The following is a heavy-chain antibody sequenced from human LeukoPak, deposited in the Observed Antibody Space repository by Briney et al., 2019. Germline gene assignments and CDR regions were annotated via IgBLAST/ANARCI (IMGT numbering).Heavy chain of an antibody. J-gene: IGHJ4*02. D-gene: IGHD3-9*01. Sequence: GGSLRLSCAASGFTFSSYAMHWVRQAPGKGLEWVAVISYDGSNKYYADSVKGRFTISRDNSKNTLYLQMNGLRAEDTAVYYCARGLRRTYYDILTGPTRGYYFDYWGQGTLVTVSS. CDR3: ARGLRRTYYDILTGPTRGYYFDY. CDR2: ISYDGSNK. V-gene: IGHV3-30*01. CDR1: GFTFSSYA.